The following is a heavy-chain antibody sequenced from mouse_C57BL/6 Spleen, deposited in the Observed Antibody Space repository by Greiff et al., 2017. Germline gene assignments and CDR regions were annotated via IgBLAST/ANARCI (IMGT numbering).Heavy chain of an antibody. J-gene: IGHJ2*01. Sequence: QVQLQQPGAELVRPGSSVKLSCKASGYTFTSYWMHWVKQRPIQGLEWIGNIDPSDSDTHYNQKFKDKATLTVAKSSSTAYMQLSSLTSEDSAVYYCARRGLTGSLDYWGQGTTLTVSS. V-gene: IGHV1-52*01. CDR2: IDPSDSDT. CDR3: ARRGLTGSLDY. CDR1: GYTFTSYW. D-gene: IGHD4-1*01.